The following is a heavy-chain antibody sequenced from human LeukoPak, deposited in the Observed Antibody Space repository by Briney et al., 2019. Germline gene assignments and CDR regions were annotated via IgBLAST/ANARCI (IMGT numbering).Heavy chain of an antibody. J-gene: IGHJ4*02. CDR3: ANLNAPYWGNFDY. CDR2: ISDSGVTA. D-gene: IGHD3-16*01. V-gene: IGHV3-23*01. CDR1: GFNFANHA. Sequence: GGSLRLSCAASGFNFANHAMSWVRQAPGQGLDWVSAISDSGVTAYYADSVKGRFTISRDNSKSTLYLQMNSLRAEDTAVYYCANLNAPYWGNFDYWGQGTLVTVSS.